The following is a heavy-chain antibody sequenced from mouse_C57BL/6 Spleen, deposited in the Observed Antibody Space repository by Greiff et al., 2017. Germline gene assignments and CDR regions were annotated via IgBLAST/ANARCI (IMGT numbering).Heavy chain of an antibody. J-gene: IGHJ3*01. Sequence: QVQLQQSGAELVMPGASVKLSCKASGYTFTSYWMHWVKQRPGQGLEWIGEIDPSDSYTNYNQKFKGKSTLTVDKSSSTAYMQLSSLTSEDSAVYYCARGPGSSLFAYWGQGTLVTVSA. V-gene: IGHV1-69*01. D-gene: IGHD1-1*01. CDR1: GYTFTSYW. CDR2: IDPSDSYT. CDR3: ARGPGSSLFAY.